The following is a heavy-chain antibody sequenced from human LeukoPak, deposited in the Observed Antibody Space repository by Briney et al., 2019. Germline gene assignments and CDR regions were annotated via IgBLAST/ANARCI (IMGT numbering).Heavy chain of an antibody. CDR3: ARHGNGAFDI. J-gene: IGHJ3*02. D-gene: IGHD1-1*01. CDR1: GGSFSGYY. V-gene: IGHV4-34*01. CDR2: INHSGST. Sequence: SETLSLTCAVYGGSFSGYYWSWIRQPPGKGLEWIGEINHSGSTNYNPSLKSRVAISVDTSKNKFYLKLTSVTAADTAVYYCARHGNGAFDIWGQGTMVTVSS.